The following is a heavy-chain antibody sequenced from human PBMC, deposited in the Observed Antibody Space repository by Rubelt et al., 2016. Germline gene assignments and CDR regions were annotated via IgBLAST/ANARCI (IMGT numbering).Heavy chain of an antibody. D-gene: IGHD3-22*01. CDR1: GGTFSSYA. CDR2: IIPIFGTA. Sequence: QVQLVQSGAEVKKPGSSVKVSCKATGGTFSSYAISWVRQAPGQGLEWMGGIIPIFGTANYAQKFQGRVTITADKSTSTAYMGRSSLRSEDTAVYYCARVLVGVVITTHDAFDIWGQGTMVTVSS. V-gene: IGHV1-69*06. J-gene: IGHJ3*02. CDR3: ARVLVGVVITTHDAFDI.